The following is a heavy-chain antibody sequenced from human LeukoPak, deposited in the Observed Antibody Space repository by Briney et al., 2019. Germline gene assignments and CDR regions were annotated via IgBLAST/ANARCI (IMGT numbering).Heavy chain of an antibody. Sequence: GGSLRLSCAASGFTFSSYTMHWVRQAPGKGLEWVAVISYDGSNKYYADSVKGRFTISRDNSKNTLYLQMNSLRTEDTAVYYCARGPLTGKWPDMGFDYWGQGTLVTVSS. CDR1: GFTFSSYT. J-gene: IGHJ4*02. CDR2: ISYDGSNK. D-gene: IGHD3-9*01. V-gene: IGHV3-30-3*01. CDR3: ARGPLTGKWPDMGFDY.